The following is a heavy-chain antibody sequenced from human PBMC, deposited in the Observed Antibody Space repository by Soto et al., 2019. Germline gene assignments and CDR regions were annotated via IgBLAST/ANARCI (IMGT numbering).Heavy chain of an antibody. D-gene: IGHD2-8*02. CDR3: ARGPRGVYGNDY. V-gene: IGHV3-74*01. CDR1: GFTFSNDW. Sequence: EVQLVESGGGLVQPGGSLRLSCAASGFTFSNDWMHWVRQAAGKGLVWVSRINMDGSSTNYADSVKGRFTISRDNAKNTLYLRMNSLRVDDTAIYFCARGPRGVYGNDYWGQGALVTVSS. J-gene: IGHJ4*02. CDR2: INMDGSST.